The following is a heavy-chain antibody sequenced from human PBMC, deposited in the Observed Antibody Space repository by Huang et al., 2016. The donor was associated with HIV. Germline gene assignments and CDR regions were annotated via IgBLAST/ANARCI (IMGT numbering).Heavy chain of an antibody. J-gene: IGHJ3*02. CDR1: GYTLTELS. CDR3: ATGFDTYYDI. V-gene: IGHV1-24*01. Sequence: QVQLVQSGAEVKKPGASVKVSCQVSGYTLTELSIHWVRQAPGKGLEWMGGVAPENGETNYAQNFQGRVTMTEDTSTDTAYMELNSLRSEDTAVYYCATGFDTYYDIWGQGTMVIASS. D-gene: IGHD2-21*01. CDR2: VAPENGET.